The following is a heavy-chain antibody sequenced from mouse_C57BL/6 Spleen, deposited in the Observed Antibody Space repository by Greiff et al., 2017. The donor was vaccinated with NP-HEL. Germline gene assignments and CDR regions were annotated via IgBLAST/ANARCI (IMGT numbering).Heavy chain of an antibody. CDR1: GFTFSDYG. J-gene: IGHJ4*01. Sequence: EVKLMESGGGLVKPGGSLKLSCAASGFTFSDYGMHWVRQAPEKGLEWVAYISSGSSTIYYADTVKGRFTISRDNANNTLFLQMTSLRSEDTAMYYCARGHTGGCDARDYWGQGTSVTVSS. CDR2: ISSGSSTI. CDR3: ARGHTGGCDARDY. V-gene: IGHV5-17*01.